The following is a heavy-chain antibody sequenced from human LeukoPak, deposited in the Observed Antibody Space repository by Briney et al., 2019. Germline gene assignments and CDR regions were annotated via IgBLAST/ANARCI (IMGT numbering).Heavy chain of an antibody. D-gene: IGHD6-6*01. J-gene: IGHJ4*02. CDR3: AKVSSKGVVSSSFDS. V-gene: IGHV3-23*01. Sequence: PGGSLRLSCAVSGFTFSTFAMGWGRHAPGKGLEWVSGISNSGDRTYYADSVKGRSTISRDNSKNTLYLQMNSLRVEDTAVYYCAKVSSKGVVSSSFDSWGQGNLVTVSP. CDR1: GFTFSTFA. CDR2: ISNSGDRT.